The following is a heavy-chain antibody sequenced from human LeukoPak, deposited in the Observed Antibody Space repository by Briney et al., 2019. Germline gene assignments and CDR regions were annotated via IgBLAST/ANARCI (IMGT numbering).Heavy chain of an antibody. J-gene: IGHJ4*02. D-gene: IGHD4-17*01. CDR3: ARRDYALDY. Sequence: PSETLSLTCTVSGDSISSYYWSWIRQPPGKGLEYIGYIYYSGSTNYNPSLKSRVTISLDTSKNQFSLNLRSVTAADTAVYYCARRDYALDYWGQGTLVTVSS. CDR1: GDSISSYY. V-gene: IGHV4-59*01. CDR2: IYYSGST.